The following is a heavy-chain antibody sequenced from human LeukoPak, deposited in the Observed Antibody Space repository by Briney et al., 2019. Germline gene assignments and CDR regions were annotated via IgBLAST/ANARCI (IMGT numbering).Heavy chain of an antibody. V-gene: IGHV1-2*02. CDR1: GYTFTGYY. J-gene: IGHJ5*02. Sequence: ASVKVSCKASGYTFTGYYMHWVRQAPGQGLEWMGWINPNSGGTNYAQKFQGRVTMTRDTSISTAYMELSRLRSDDTAVYYCARDVYYGSESYIIDPWGQGTLVTVSS. CDR3: ARDVYYGSESYIIDP. D-gene: IGHD3-10*01. CDR2: INPNSGGT.